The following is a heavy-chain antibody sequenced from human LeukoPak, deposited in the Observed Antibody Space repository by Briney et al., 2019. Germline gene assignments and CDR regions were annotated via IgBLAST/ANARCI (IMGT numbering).Heavy chain of an antibody. D-gene: IGHD6-19*01. CDR1: GGTFSSYA. CDR2: IIPIFGTA. V-gene: IGHV1-69*13. Sequence: GASVKVSCKASGGTFSSYAISWVRQAPGQGLEWMGGIIPIFGTANYAQKFQGRVTITADESTSTAYMELSSLRSEGTAVYYCARFTGLSSGWLWAWDYYYYGMDVWGQGTTVTVSS. J-gene: IGHJ6*02. CDR3: ARFTGLSSGWLWAWDYYYYGMDV.